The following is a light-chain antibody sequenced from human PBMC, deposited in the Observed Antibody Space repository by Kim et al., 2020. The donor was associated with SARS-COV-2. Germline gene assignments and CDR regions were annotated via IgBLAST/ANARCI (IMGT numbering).Light chain of an antibody. CDR2: DAS. CDR3: QQRSNWPLT. V-gene: IGKV3-11*01. CDR1: QSVNSY. Sequence: EIVLTQSPATLSLSPGERVTLACRASQSVNSYLAWYQQKPGQAPRLLIYDASNRATGIPARFSGSGSETDFTLTISSLEPDDFAVYYCQQRSNWPLTFGGGTKVDIK. J-gene: IGKJ4*02.